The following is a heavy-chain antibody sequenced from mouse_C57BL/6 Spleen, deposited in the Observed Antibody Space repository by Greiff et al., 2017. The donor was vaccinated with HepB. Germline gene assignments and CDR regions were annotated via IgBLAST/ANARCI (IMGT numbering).Heavy chain of an antibody. Sequence: QVQLQQPGAELVKPGASVKMSCKASGYTFTSYWITWVKQRPGQGLEWIGDIYPGSGSTNYNEKFKSKATLTVDTSSSTAYMQLSSLTSEDSAVYYWASGDYGSSYEAMDYWGQGTSVTVAS. CDR1: GYTFTSYW. D-gene: IGHD1-1*01. V-gene: IGHV1-55*01. J-gene: IGHJ4*01. CDR2: IYPGSGST. CDR3: ASGDYGSSYEAMDY.